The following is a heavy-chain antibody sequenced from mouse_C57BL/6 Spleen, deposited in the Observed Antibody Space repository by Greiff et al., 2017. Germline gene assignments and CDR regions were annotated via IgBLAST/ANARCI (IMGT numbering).Heavy chain of an antibody. CDR1: GFSLTSYG. Sequence: QVQLKESGPGLVQPSQSLSITCTVSGFSLTSYGVHWVRPSPGTGLEWLGVIWSGGSTDYNAAFISRLSISKDNSKSQLFVKMNSLQADDTAIYYCASYGSWGYAMDYWGQGTSGTGSS. V-gene: IGHV2-2*01. CDR3: ASYGSWGYAMDY. CDR2: IWSGGST. J-gene: IGHJ4*01. D-gene: IGHD2-2*01.